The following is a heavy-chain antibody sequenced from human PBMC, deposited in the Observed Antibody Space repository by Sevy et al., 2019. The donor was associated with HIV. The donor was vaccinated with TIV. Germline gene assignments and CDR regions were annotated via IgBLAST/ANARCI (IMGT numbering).Heavy chain of an antibody. J-gene: IGHJ6*02. CDR3: ASPPTLGEFADYYYGMDV. Sequence: YLRLSCTASRFNFSRYAMHWVRQAPGKGLERVAIISYDGNNKYYADSVRGRFTISRDNSKNTLYLQVNSLRPEDTAVYYWASPPTLGEFADYYYGMDVWGQGTTVTVSS. CDR1: RFNFSRYA. V-gene: IGHV3-30-3*01. CDR2: ISYDGNNK. D-gene: IGHD3-10*01.